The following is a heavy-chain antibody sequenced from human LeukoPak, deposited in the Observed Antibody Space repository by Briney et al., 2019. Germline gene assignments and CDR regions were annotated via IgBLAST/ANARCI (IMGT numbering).Heavy chain of an antibody. CDR1: GFTFSSYG. J-gene: IGHJ3*02. CDR3: AKDQLLWFGELLSNGAFGI. V-gene: IGHV3-30*18. CDR2: ISYDGSNK. Sequence: GGSLRLSCAASGFTFSSYGMHWVRQAPGKGLEWVAVISYDGSNKYYADSVKGRFTISRDNSKNTLYLQMNSLRAEDTAVYYCAKDQLLWFGELLSNGAFGIWGQGTMVTVSS. D-gene: IGHD3-10*01.